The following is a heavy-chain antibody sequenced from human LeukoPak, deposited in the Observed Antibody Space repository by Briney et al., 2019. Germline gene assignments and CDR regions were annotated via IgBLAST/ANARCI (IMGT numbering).Heavy chain of an antibody. D-gene: IGHD2-21*01. V-gene: IGHV3-64*01. CDR3: ARVPRGIVVGANFDY. CDR1: GFSFDAYT. CDR2: ISSNGGST. Sequence: GGSLRLSCAASGFSFDAYTMHWVRQAPGKGLEYVSPISSNGGSTYYANSVRGRFTISRDNSKNTLFVQMGSLRAEDVAVYYCARVPRGIVVGANFDYRGQGTLVTVSS. J-gene: IGHJ4*02.